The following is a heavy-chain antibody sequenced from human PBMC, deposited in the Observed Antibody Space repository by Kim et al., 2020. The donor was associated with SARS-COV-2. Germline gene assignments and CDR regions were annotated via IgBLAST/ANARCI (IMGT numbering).Heavy chain of an antibody. CDR1: GYPFSSFA. V-gene: IGHV1-18*01. CDR2: ISGFYSTP. D-gene: IGHD3-16*02. Sequence: ASVKVSFKTSGYPFSSFAITWVRQAPGQGLEWMGWISGFYSTPTYTEKFQGRLTLTADITTSTAYMDLRSLRSDDTAVYYCARSMHDYSSGTYLLKYY. J-gene: IGHJ6*01. CDR3: ARSMHDYSSGTYLLKYY.